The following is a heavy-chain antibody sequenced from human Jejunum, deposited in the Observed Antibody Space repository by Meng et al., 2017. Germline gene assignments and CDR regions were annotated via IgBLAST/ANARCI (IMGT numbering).Heavy chain of an antibody. CDR2: VSGVGGNT. V-gene: IGHV3-23*01. Sequence: GESLKISCAASGFTFISYAMNWVRQAPGKGLEWVSGVSGVGGNTYYADSVKGRFTISRDSSRNTLYLQMNSLREDDTALYYCAKGLSESYAPGHWGQGTLVTVSS. CDR3: AKGLSESYAPGH. D-gene: IGHD3-16*01. J-gene: IGHJ4*02. CDR1: GFTFISYA.